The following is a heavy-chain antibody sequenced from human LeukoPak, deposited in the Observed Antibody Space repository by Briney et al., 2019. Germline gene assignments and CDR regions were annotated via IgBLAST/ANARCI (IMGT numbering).Heavy chain of an antibody. J-gene: IGHJ3*01. Sequence: GGSLRLSCAASGFTFSSYAMSWVRQAPGKGLEWVSGISWNSGSIGYADSVKGRFTISRDNAKNSLYLQMNSLRAEDMASYYCVKVMAAAGTKPFDDAFDVWGQGTMVTVSS. V-gene: IGHV3-9*03. D-gene: IGHD6-13*01. CDR2: ISWNSGSI. CDR3: VKVMAAAGTKPFDDAFDV. CDR1: GFTFSSYA.